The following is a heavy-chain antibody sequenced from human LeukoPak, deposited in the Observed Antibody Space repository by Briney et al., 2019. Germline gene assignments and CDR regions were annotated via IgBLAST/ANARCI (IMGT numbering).Heavy chain of an antibody. V-gene: IGHV4-59*01. CDR2: IYYSGST. CDR3: ARDYGDYFDY. D-gene: IGHD4-17*01. CDR1: GGSISSYY. J-gene: IGHJ4*02. Sequence: SETLSLTCTVSGGSISSYYWSWIRQPPGKGLEWIGYIYYSGSTNYNPSLKSRVTISVDTSKNQFSLKLSSVTAADTAVYYCARDYGDYFDYWGRGTLVTVSS.